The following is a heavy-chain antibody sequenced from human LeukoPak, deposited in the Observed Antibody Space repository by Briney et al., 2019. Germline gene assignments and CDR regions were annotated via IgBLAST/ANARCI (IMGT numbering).Heavy chain of an antibody. D-gene: IGHD3-10*01. CDR3: ATDPPYGSGRVDY. J-gene: IGHJ4*02. Sequence: SVKVSCKASGGTFSSYAISWVRQAPGQGLEWMGGIIPIFGTANYAQKFQGRVTITADESTSTAYMELSSLRSEDTAVYYCATDPPYGSGRVDYWGQGTLVTVSS. V-gene: IGHV1-69*01. CDR1: GGTFSSYA. CDR2: IIPIFGTA.